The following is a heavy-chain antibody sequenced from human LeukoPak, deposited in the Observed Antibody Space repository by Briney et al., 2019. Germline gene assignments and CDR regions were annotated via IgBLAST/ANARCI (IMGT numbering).Heavy chain of an antibody. V-gene: IGHV4-59*12. CDR1: GGSIRGYY. D-gene: IGHD2-2*01. J-gene: IGHJ5*02. Sequence: PSETLSLTCTVSGGSIRGYYWSWIRHPPGKGLEWIGYIYYTGTTKYKPSLESRVTISVDTSKNQFSLKLSSVTAADTAVYYCAXXXSSTSCHGSNWFDPWGQGTLVTVSS. CDR3: AXXXSSTSCHGSNWFDP. CDR2: IYYTGTT.